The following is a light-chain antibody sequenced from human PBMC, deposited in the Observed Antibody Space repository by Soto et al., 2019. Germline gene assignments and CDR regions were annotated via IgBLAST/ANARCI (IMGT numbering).Light chain of an antibody. CDR1: QSVSSN. Sequence: EIVMTQSPATLSVSPGERATLSCRASQSVSSNLAWYQQKPGQTPRVLIYGASTRAIGIPARFSGSGFGTEFTLTISSLQSEDFVVYYCQQYSNWPLLSFGGGTNVDI. CDR2: GAS. J-gene: IGKJ4*01. CDR3: QQYSNWPLLS. V-gene: IGKV3-15*01.